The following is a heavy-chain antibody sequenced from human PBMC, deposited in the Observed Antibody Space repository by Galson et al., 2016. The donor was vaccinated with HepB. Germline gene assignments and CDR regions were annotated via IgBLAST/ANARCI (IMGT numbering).Heavy chain of an antibody. CDR2: IGGSGGGT. Sequence: SLRLSCAASGFTFSSYAMSWVRQAPGKGLEWVSAIGGSGGGTYYADSVKGRSTVSRDNSKNTLYLHMNSLSAEDTAVCYCAEDQLIVVVPVAGNWFDLWGQGTLVTVSS. J-gene: IGHJ5*02. D-gene: IGHD2-2*01. CDR1: GFTFSSYA. CDR3: AEDQLIVVVPVAGNWFDL. V-gene: IGHV3-23*01.